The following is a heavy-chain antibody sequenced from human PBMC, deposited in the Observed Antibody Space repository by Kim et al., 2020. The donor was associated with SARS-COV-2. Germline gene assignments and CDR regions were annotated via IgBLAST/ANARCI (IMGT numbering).Heavy chain of an antibody. J-gene: IGHJ4*02. D-gene: IGHD2-2*01. V-gene: IGHV4-34*01. CDR3: ARGFYCSSTSCYGYFDY. CDR1: GGSFSGYY. Sequence: SETLSLTCAVYGGSFSGYYWSWIRQPPGKGLEWIGEINHSGSTNYNPSLKSRVTISVDTSKNQFSLKLSSVTAADTAVYYCARGFYCSSTSCYGYFDYWGQGTLVTVSS. CDR2: INHSGST.